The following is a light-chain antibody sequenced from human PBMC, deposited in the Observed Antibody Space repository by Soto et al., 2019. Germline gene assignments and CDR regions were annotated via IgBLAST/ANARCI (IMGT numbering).Light chain of an antibody. CDR2: DAS. V-gene: IGKV1-33*01. CDR1: QGISNY. CDR3: QRYDNLPQLS. J-gene: IGKJ4*01. Sequence: DIQMTQSPSSLSASVGDRVTITCQASQGISNYLNWYQQKPGKAPKLLIYDASNLETGVPSRFSGSGSGTYFTFTISSLQPEDIATYYCQRYDNLPQLSFGGGTKVEIK.